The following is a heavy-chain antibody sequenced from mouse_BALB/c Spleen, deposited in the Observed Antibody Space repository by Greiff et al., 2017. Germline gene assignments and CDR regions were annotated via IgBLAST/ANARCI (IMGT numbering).Heavy chain of an antibody. CDR3: TRDDGYLDY. J-gene: IGHJ4*01. Sequence: EVKLVESGGGLVKPGGSLKLSCAASGFTFSSYTMSWVRQTPEKRLEWVATISSGGSYTYYPDSVKGRFTISRDNAKNTLYLQMSSLKSEDTAMYYCTRDDGYLDYWGQGTSVTVSS. CDR1: GFTFSSYT. CDR2: ISSGGSYT. D-gene: IGHD2-3*01. V-gene: IGHV5-6-4*01.